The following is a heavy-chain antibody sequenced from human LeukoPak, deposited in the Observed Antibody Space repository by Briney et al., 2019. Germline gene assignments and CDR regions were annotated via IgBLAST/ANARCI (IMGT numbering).Heavy chain of an antibody. CDR1: GFSFSGYS. CDR2: VSRSSSYT. Sequence: PGGSLRLSCAASGFSFSGYSMNWVRQAPGEGLEWVSSVSRSSSYTYYADSVKGRFTISRDNSKNMVYLQMNTLRADDTAVYYCAKSVVVITFRFDDWGQGALVTVSS. D-gene: IGHD2-15*01. J-gene: IGHJ4*02. V-gene: IGHV3-21*04. CDR3: AKSVVVITFRFDD.